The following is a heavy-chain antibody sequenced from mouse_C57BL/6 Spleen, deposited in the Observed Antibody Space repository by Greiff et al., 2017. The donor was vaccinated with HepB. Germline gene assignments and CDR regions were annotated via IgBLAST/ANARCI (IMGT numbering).Heavy chain of an antibody. CDR2: INPSTGGT. CDR3: ARKDYDGVDY. D-gene: IGHD2-4*01. V-gene: IGHV1-42*01. J-gene: IGHJ2*01. Sequence: EVQLQQSGPELVKPGASVKISCKASGYSFTGYYMNWVKQSPEKSLEWIGEINPSTGGTTYNQKFKAKATLTVDKSSSTAYMQLKSLTSEDSAVYYCARKDYDGVDYWGQGTTLTVSS. CDR1: GYSFTGYY.